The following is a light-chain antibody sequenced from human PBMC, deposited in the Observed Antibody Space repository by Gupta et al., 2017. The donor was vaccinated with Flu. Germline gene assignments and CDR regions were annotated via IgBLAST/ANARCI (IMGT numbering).Light chain of an antibody. J-gene: IGKJ1*01. CDR1: QSISNF. CDR3: QQTYNTPRT. CDR2: GAS. V-gene: IGKV1-39*01. Sequence: VGDRVTITCRASQSISNFLNWYQQKPGKAPNVLIYGASSLQSGVPSRFSGSGSGTDFTLTISSLQPEDFATYYCQQTYNTPRTFGQGTKVEIK.